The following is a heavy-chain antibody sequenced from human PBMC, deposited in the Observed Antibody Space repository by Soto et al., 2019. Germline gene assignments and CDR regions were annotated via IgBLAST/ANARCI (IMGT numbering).Heavy chain of an antibody. J-gene: IGHJ4*02. Sequence: DVQLVASGGGLVQPGGSLRLSCAASGLSFSESWMSWVRQAPGKGLEFVANIKEDGSVRNYVDSVKGRFTISRDNAKNSVYLQMNSLRDEDTAVYYCARDPAYSSFDHWGQGTLVTVSS. V-gene: IGHV3-7*01. CDR1: GLSFSESW. D-gene: IGHD6-13*01. CDR2: IKEDGSVR. CDR3: ARDPAYSSFDH.